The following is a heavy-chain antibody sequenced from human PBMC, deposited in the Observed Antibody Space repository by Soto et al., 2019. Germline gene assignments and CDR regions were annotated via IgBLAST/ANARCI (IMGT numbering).Heavy chain of an antibody. CDR3: ARNVAEIAAAGLNWFDP. CDR1: GGSISSGGYS. D-gene: IGHD6-13*01. Sequence: SETLSLTCAVSGGSISSGGYSWSWIRQPPGKGLEWIGYIYHSGSTYYNPSLKSRATISVDRSKNQFSLKLSSVTAADTAVYYCARNVAEIAAAGLNWFDPWGQGTLVTVSS. V-gene: IGHV4-30-2*01. J-gene: IGHJ5*02. CDR2: IYHSGST.